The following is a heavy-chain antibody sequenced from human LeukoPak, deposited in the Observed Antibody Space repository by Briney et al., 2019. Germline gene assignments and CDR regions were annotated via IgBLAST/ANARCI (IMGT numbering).Heavy chain of an antibody. D-gene: IGHD1-1*01. V-gene: IGHV4-39*07. CDR2: NSGST. CDR1: GGSISSSNYY. Sequence: SETLSLTCTVSGGSISSSNYYWGWIRQPPGKGLEWIGSNSGSTYYTPSLKSRVTISVDTSKNQFSLNLSSVTAADTAVYYCARETATTGQYNWFDPWGQGTLVTVSS. J-gene: IGHJ5*02. CDR3: ARETATTGQYNWFDP.